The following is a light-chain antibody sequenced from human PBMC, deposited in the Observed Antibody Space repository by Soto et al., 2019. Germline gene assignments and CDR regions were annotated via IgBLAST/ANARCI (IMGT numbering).Light chain of an antibody. CDR3: QQYNNWPLYT. CDR1: QSVSSN. J-gene: IGKJ2*01. CDR2: GAS. Sequence: EIVMTQSPATLSVSPGERATLSCRARQSVSSNLAWYQQKPGQAPRLLIYGASTRATGIPARFSGSGSGTAFTLTISSLQSEDFAVYYCQQYNNWPLYTFGQGTKLESK. V-gene: IGKV3-15*01.